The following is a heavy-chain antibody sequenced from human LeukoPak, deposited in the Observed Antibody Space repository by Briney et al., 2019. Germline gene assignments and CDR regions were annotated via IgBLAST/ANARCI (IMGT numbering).Heavy chain of an antibody. V-gene: IGHV3-48*03. J-gene: IGHJ4*01. CDR3: ARDYGGSSPFDY. CDR1: GFTLSSYE. D-gene: IGHD4-23*01. CDR2: ISSSDSTI. Sequence: PGGSLRLSCAASGFTLSSYEMHWVRQAPGKGLEWVSYISSSDSTIYYADSVKGRSTISRDNAKNSLYLQMNSLRAEDTAVYYCARDYGGSSPFDYWGQGTLVTVSS.